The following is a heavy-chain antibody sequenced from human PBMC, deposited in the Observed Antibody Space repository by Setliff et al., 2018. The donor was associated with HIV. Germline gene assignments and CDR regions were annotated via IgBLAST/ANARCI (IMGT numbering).Heavy chain of an antibody. Sequence: SETLSLTCTVSGGAMSGFYWSWIRRPPGKGLEYIGDIFHSGSTNYDYSLRSRVTISIDTSRNIFSLRLTSVTAADTAIYFCARSCQSGRSDWYFDLWGRGTLVTVSS. D-gene: IGHD2-15*01. J-gene: IGHJ2*01. V-gene: IGHV4-59*08. CDR2: IFHSGST. CDR3: ARSCQSGRSDWYFDL. CDR1: GGAMSGFY.